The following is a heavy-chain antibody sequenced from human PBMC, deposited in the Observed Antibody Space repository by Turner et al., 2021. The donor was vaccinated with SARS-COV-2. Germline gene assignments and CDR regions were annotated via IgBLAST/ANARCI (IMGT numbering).Heavy chain of an antibody. J-gene: IGHJ4*02. CDR1: GFPFSSYW. V-gene: IGHV3-7*03. CDR3: ARLHTSSWYFDY. CDR2: IKQDGSEK. Sequence: EVQLVESGGGMVQPGGSRRLSCSASGFPFSSYWMSMVRQAPGKGRELVANIKQDGSEKYDVNSVKCRYTISRDNGNNALYLQMNSLRAVDTAVYYCARLHTSSWYFDYWGQGTLVTVSS. D-gene: IGHD6-13*01.